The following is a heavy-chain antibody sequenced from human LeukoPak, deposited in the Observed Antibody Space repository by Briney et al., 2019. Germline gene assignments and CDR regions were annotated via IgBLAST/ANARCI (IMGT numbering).Heavy chain of an antibody. D-gene: IGHD5-24*01. CDR2: ISGSGGST. CDR1: GFTFSSYA. Sequence: GGSLRLSCAASGFTFSSYAMSWVRQAPGKGLEWVSAISGSGGSTYYADSVKGRFTISRDNSKNTLYLQMNSLRAEDTAVYYRAKDKIGRWLLYYYFDYWGQGTLVTVSS. J-gene: IGHJ4*02. V-gene: IGHV3-23*01. CDR3: AKDKIGRWLLYYYFDY.